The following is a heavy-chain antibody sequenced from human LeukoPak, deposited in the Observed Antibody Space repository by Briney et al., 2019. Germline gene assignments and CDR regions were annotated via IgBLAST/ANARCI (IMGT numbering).Heavy chain of an antibody. CDR1: GGSISNYC. V-gene: IGHV4-59*01. Sequence: SQTLSLTCNVSGGSISNYCWNWIRQPPREGLEWIGYIYSSGSTNYNPSLKSRVTISVDTPKNQFSLKLSSVTAADTALYFCARSYSSSWYFDHLGRGTLVTVSS. CDR2: IYSSGST. CDR3: ARSYSSSWYFDH. J-gene: IGHJ4*02. D-gene: IGHD6-13*01.